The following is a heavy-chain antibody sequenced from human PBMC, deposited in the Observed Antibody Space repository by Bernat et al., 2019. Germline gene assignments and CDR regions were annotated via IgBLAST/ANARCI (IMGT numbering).Heavy chain of an antibody. CDR1: GFTFSRYV. J-gene: IGHJ4*02. CDR3: ARGYSYGLYPDY. Sequence: EVQLLESGGGLVQPGGSLRLSCAASGFTFSRYVMNWVRQAPGKGLEWVSTISDSGYSTYYADSVKGRFTISRDNSKNTLYLQMNSLRAEDTAVYYCARGYSYGLYPDYWGQGTLVTVSS. D-gene: IGHD5-18*01. V-gene: IGHV3-23*01. CDR2: ISDSGYST.